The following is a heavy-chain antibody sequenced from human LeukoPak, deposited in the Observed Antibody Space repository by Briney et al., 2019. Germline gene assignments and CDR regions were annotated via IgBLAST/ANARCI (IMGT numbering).Heavy chain of an antibody. CDR2: IYPGDSDT. Sequence: GESLKISCKGSGYSFTSYWIGWMRQMPGKGLEWMGIIYPGDSDTRYSPSFQGQVTISADKSISTAYLQWSSLKASDTAMYYCARHFPYYDILTGYLPPYYFDYWGQGTLVTVSS. CDR3: ARHFPYYDILTGYLPPYYFDY. CDR1: GYSFTSYW. J-gene: IGHJ4*02. D-gene: IGHD3-9*01. V-gene: IGHV5-51*01.